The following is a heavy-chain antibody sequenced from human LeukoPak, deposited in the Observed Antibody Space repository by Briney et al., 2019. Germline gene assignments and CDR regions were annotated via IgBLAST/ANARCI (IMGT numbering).Heavy chain of an antibody. V-gene: IGHV3-23*01. CDR2: ISDGGGSTT. D-gene: IGHD2-2*01. Sequence: GGSLRLSCAASEFIFRSYAMSWVRKAPGKGLEWVSVISDGGGSTTYYADSVKGRFTISRDNSKSTVYLQMNSLRAEDTAVYYCARSTSAIYYYGMDVWGQGTTVTVSS. CDR3: ARSTSAIYYYGMDV. J-gene: IGHJ6*02. CDR1: EFIFRSYA.